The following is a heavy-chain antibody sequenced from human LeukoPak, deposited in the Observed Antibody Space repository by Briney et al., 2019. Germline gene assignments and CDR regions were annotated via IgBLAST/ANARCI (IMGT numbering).Heavy chain of an antibody. Sequence: GGSLRLSCAASGFTFSSYEMNWVRQAPGKGLEWVSYISSSGSTIYYADSVKGRFTISRDNAKNSLCLQMNSLRAEDTAVYYCARGGADYYDSSGYPVWGKGTTVTISS. V-gene: IGHV3-48*03. D-gene: IGHD3-22*01. CDR3: ARGGADYYDSSGYPV. CDR2: ISSSGSTI. J-gene: IGHJ6*04. CDR1: GFTFSSYE.